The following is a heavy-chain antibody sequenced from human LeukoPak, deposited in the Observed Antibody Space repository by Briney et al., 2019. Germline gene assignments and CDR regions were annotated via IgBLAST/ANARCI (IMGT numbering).Heavy chain of an antibody. D-gene: IGHD3-10*01. CDR3: ARLAKRAAYYYGSGSYSGGFDP. CDR1: GGSFSGYY. Sequence: SETLSLTCAVYGGSFSGYYWSWIRQPPGKGLEWIGEINHSGSTNYNPSLKSRVTISVDTSKNQFSLKLSSVTAADTTVYYCARLAKRAAYYYGSGSYSGGFDPWGQGTLVTVSS. J-gene: IGHJ5*02. V-gene: IGHV4-34*01. CDR2: INHSGST.